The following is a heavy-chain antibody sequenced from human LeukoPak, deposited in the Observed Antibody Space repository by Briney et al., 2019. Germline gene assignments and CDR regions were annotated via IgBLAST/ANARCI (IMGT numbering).Heavy chain of an antibody. CDR2: FDPEDGET. CDR1: GYTLTELS. CDR3: ARGITMVRGARLNYYYGMDV. Sequence: GASVKVSCKVSGYTLTELSMHWVRQAPGKGLEWMGGFDPEDGETIYAQKFQGRVTITADESTSTAYMELSSLRSEDTAVYYCARGITMVRGARLNYYYGMDVWGQGTTVTVSS. D-gene: IGHD3-10*01. J-gene: IGHJ6*02. V-gene: IGHV1-24*01.